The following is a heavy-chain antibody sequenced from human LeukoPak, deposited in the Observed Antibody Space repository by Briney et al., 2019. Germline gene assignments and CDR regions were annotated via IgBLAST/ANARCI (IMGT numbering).Heavy chain of an antibody. V-gene: IGHV1-2*02. J-gene: IGHJ4*02. CDR3: ARELYGSGTYGFDY. CDR2: INPNSGDT. CDR1: GYTFTGYH. Sequence: ASVKVSCKASGYTFTGYHMHWVRQAPGQGLEWMGCINPNSGDTNYAQRFQSRVTMTRDTSITTAYMELSSLRSDDTAVYYCARELYGSGTYGFDYWGQGTLVTVSS. D-gene: IGHD3-10*01.